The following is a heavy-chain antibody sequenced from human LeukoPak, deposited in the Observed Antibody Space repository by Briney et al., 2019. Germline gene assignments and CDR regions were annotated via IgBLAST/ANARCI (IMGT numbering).Heavy chain of an antibody. CDR2: ISWNSGSI. CDR3: AKDIRAYYYYYMDV. J-gene: IGHJ6*03. CDR1: GFTFDDYA. V-gene: IGHV3-9*03. Sequence: GGSLRLSCAASGFTFDDYAMHWVRQAPGKGLEWVSGISWNSGSIGYADSVKGRFTISRDNAKNSLYLQMNSLRAEDMALYYCAKDIRAYYYYYMDVWGKGTTVTVSS. D-gene: IGHD4-17*01.